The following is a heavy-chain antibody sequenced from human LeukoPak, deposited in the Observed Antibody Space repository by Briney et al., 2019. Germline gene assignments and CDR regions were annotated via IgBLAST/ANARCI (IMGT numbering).Heavy chain of an antibody. CDR3: ARLGYCTGGSCYSLDS. CDR2: ISSSGSTI. CDR1: GFTFSYYE. V-gene: IGHV3-48*03. D-gene: IGHD2-15*01. Sequence: GGSLRLSCAASGFTFSYYEMIWVRQAPGKGLEWVSYISSSGSTIFYADSVKGRFTISRDNAKNSLFLHMNSLRAEDTAVYYCARLGYCTGGSCYSLDSWGQGTVVTASS. J-gene: IGHJ4*02.